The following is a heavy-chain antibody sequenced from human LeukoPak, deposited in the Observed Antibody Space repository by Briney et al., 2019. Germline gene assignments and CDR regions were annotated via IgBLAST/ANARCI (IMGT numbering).Heavy chain of an antibody. CDR2: ISYDGSNK. J-gene: IGHJ6*02. CDR1: GFTFSSYA. CDR3: ARALASYYYYGMDV. V-gene: IGHV3-30-3*01. Sequence: PGGSLRLSCAASGFTFSSYAMHWVRQAPGKGLEWVAVISYDGSNKYYADSVKGRFTISRDNSKNTLYLRMNSLRAEDTAVYYCARALASYYYYGMDVWGQGTTVTVSS.